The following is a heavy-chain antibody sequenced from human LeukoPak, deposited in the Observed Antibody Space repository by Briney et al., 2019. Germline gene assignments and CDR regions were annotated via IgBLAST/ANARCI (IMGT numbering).Heavy chain of an antibody. CDR1: GFTFSSYW. V-gene: IGHV3-7*01. CDR2: IKHDGSED. CDR3: ARSANYGGHAFFDY. Sequence: GGSLRPSCAASGFTFSSYWMTWVRQTLGKGLEWVANIKHDGSEDYFVDSVKGRFTISRDNAENSLHLQMSSLRAEDTAVYYCARSANYGGHAFFDYWGQGILVIVSS. J-gene: IGHJ4*02. D-gene: IGHD4/OR15-4a*01.